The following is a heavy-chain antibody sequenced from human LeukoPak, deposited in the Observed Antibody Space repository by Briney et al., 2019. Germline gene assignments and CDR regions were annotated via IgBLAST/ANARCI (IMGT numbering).Heavy chain of an antibody. CDR1: GYTFTSYD. CDR2: MNPNSSNT. CDR3: ARGVVTPVDYYYYYMDV. Sequence: AASVKVSCKASGYTFTSYDINWVRQATGQGLEWMGWMNPNSSNTGYAQKFQGRVTMTRNTSISTAYMELSSLRSEDTAVYYCARGVVTPVDYYYYYMDVWGKGTTVTISS. J-gene: IGHJ6*03. D-gene: IGHD3-22*01. V-gene: IGHV1-8*01.